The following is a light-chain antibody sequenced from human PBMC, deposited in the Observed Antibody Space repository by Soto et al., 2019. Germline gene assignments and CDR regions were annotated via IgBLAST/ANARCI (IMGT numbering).Light chain of an antibody. Sequence: SVLTQPASVSGSPGQSVTISCTGTSSDVGDYDYVSWYRQHPGKAPRRMIYEVSNRPSGVSNRFSGSKSNTTDCLAVSRLQPQDEADYYCSSYSSRSTLYVFGTGTKDT. J-gene: IGLJ1*01. CDR3: SSYSSRSTLYV. CDR1: SSDVGDYDY. CDR2: EVS. V-gene: IGLV2-14*01.